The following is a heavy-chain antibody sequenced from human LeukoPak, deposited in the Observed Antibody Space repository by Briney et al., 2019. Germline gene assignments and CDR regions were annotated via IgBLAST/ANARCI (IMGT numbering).Heavy chain of an antibody. CDR3: ARWEMATRTSGWYFDL. D-gene: IGHD5-24*01. V-gene: IGHV3-21*01. CDR2: ISSSSSYI. Sequence: GGSLRLSCAASGFTFSSYSMNWVRQAPGKGLEWVSSISSSSSYIYYADSVKGRFTISRDNAKNSLYLQMNSLRAEDTAVYYCARWEMATRTSGWYFDLWGRGTLVTVSS. CDR1: GFTFSSYS. J-gene: IGHJ2*01.